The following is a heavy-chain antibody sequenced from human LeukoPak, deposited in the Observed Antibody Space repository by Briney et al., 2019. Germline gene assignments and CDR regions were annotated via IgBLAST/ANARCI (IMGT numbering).Heavy chain of an antibody. V-gene: IGHV3-48*04. CDR2: ISRSGSTK. Sequence: HPGGSLRLSCAASGFTFSSYSMNWVRQAPGKGLEWVSSISRSGSTKYYADSVKGRFTISRDNAKNSLFLQMNSLRAEDTAVYYCASVLRYCSGGNCYSGGLGYMDVWGKGTTVTISS. CDR3: ASVLRYCSGGNCYSGGLGYMDV. J-gene: IGHJ6*03. D-gene: IGHD2-15*01. CDR1: GFTFSSYS.